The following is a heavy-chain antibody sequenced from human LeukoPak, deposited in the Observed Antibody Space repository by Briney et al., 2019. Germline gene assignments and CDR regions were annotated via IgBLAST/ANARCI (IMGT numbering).Heavy chain of an antibody. D-gene: IGHD1-26*01. CDR1: GGSFSGYY. Sequence: PSETLSLTCAVYGGSFSGYYWSWIRQPPGKGLEWIGEINHSGSTNYNPSLKSRVTISVDTSKNQFSLKLSSVTAADTAVYYCASLLGQGATPPNNWFDPWGQGTLVTVSS. CDR2: INHSGST. CDR3: ASLLGQGATPPNNWFDP. V-gene: IGHV4-34*01. J-gene: IGHJ5*02.